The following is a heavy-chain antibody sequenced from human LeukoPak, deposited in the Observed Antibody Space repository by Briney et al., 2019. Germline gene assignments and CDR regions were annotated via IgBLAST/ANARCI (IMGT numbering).Heavy chain of an antibody. CDR2: ISNSSSTI. J-gene: IGHJ4*02. Sequence: PGGSLRFSCAASGFTFSSYSMNWVRQAPGKGLEWVSYISNSSSTIYYADSVKGRFTISRDNAKNSLYLQMNSLRAEDTAVYYCAGGYTGFGYWGQGTLVTVSS. CDR3: AGGYTGFGY. D-gene: IGHD5-24*01. CDR1: GFTFSSYS. V-gene: IGHV3-48*01.